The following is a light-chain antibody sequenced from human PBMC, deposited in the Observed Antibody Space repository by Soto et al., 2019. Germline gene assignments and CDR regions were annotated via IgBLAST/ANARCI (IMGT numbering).Light chain of an antibody. CDR2: GAF. J-gene: IGKJ1*01. V-gene: IGKV3-20*01. CDR3: QQYGSSGT. CDR1: QSVSNNY. Sequence: EIVLTQSPGTLSLSPGERATLSCRASQSVSNNYLAWYQQKPGQAPRLLIYGAFNRATGIPDRFSGSGSGTDFTLTISKLEPEDFAVYYCQQYGSSGTFGQGTKVEIK.